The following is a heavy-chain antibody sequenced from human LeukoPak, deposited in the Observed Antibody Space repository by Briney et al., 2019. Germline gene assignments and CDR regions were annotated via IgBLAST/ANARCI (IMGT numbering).Heavy chain of an antibody. J-gene: IGHJ4*02. CDR3: ARDPRIAVAGKYFDY. CDR2: INPNSGGT. V-gene: IGHV1-2*06. Sequence: ASVTVSCKASGYTFTVYYMHWVRQAPGQGLEWMGRINPNSGGTNYAQQFQGRVTMTRDTSISTAYMELSRLRSDDTAVYYCARDPRIAVAGKYFDYWGQGTLVTVSS. D-gene: IGHD6-19*01. CDR1: GYTFTVYY.